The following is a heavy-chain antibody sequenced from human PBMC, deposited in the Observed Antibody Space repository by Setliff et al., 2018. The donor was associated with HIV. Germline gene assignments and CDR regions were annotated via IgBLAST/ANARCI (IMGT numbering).Heavy chain of an antibody. Sequence: GASVKVSCKASGGTFSSYAISWVRQAPGQGLEWMGGIIPIFATTDYAQKFQGRVTMTTDTLTSTAYMELRSLRSDDTAVYYCARDGYKWNDNALEIWGLGTVVTVSS. CDR1: GGTFSSYA. D-gene: IGHD1-20*01. J-gene: IGHJ3*02. V-gene: IGHV1-69*05. CDR2: IIPIFATT. CDR3: ARDGYKWNDNALEI.